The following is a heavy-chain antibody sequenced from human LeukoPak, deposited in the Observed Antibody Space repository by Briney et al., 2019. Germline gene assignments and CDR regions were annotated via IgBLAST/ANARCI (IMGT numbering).Heavy chain of an antibody. J-gene: IGHJ4*02. CDR2: INHSGST. Sequence: PSETLSLTCAVYGGSFSGYYWSWIRQPPGKGLEWIGEINHSGSTNYNPSLKSRVTISVDTSKNQFSLKLSSVTAADTAVYYCAITSVDGSSPQFDYWGQGTLVTVSS. V-gene: IGHV4-34*01. CDR3: AITSVDGSSPQFDY. CDR1: GGSFSGYY. D-gene: IGHD6-6*01.